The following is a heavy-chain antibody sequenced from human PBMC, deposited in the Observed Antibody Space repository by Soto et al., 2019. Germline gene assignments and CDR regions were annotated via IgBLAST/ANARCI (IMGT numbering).Heavy chain of an antibody. Sequence: ASVKVSCKASGYTFTGYYMHWVRQAPGQGLEWMGWINPNSGGTNYAQKFQGWVTMTRDTSISTAYMELSRLRSDDTAVYYCARDAAVAANWFDPWGQGTLVTSPQ. CDR3: ARDAAVAANWFDP. D-gene: IGHD6-19*01. J-gene: IGHJ5*02. V-gene: IGHV1-2*04. CDR2: INPNSGGT. CDR1: GYTFTGYY.